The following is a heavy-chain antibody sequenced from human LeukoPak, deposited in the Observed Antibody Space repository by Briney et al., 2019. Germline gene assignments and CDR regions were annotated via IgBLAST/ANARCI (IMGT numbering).Heavy chain of an antibody. CDR3: ARDYGMDV. V-gene: IGHV3-30-3*01. Sequence: GGSLRLSCAASGFTFSSYAMHWVRQAPGKGLEWVAVISYDGSNKYYADSVKGRFTISTDNSKNTLYLQMNSLRAEDTAVYYCARDYGMDVWGQGTTVTVSS. J-gene: IGHJ6*02. CDR1: GFTFSSYA. CDR2: ISYDGSNK.